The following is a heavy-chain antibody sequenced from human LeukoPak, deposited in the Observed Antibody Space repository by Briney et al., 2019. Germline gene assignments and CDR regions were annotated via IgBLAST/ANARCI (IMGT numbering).Heavy chain of an antibody. V-gene: IGHV4-59*01. J-gene: IGHJ4*02. CDR3: AREERLHHYDYVWGSYRYREGKPSHFDY. CDR2: IYYSGIT. D-gene: IGHD3-16*02. Sequence: PSETLSLTCTVSGGSISSYYWSWIRQPPGKGLEWIGYIYYSGITNYNPSLKSRVTISVDTSKNQFSLKLSSVTAADTAVYYCAREERLHHYDYVWGSYRYREGKPSHFDYWGQGTLVTVSS. CDR1: GGSISSYY.